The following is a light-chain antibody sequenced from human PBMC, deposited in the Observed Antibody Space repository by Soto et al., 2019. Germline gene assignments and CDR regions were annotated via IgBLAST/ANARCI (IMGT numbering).Light chain of an antibody. CDR1: SSDVGGYNY. Sequence: QSALTQPASVSGSPGQSIPISCTGTSSDVGGYNYVYWYQQHPGKAPKLMIYDVSNRPSGVSNRFACSKSGNTASLTISGLPAEDEADYYCSSYTSSSGSVVFGGGTQLTVL. CDR2: DVS. J-gene: IGLJ2*01. CDR3: SSYTSSSGSVV. V-gene: IGLV2-14*01.